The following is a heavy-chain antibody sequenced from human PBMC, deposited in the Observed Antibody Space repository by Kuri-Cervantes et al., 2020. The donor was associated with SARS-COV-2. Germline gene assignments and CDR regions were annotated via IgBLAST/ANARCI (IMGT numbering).Heavy chain of an antibody. D-gene: IGHD5-18*01. V-gene: IGHV4-39*01. Sequence: SETLSLTCTVSGGSISSSSYYWGWIRQPPGKGLEWIGSIYYSGSTYYNPSLKSRVTIFVDTSKNQFSLKLSSVTAADTAVYYCASPKYTAMVPYFDYWGQGTLVTVSS. CDR2: IYYSGST. CDR1: GGSISSSSYY. CDR3: ASPKYTAMVPYFDY. J-gene: IGHJ4*02.